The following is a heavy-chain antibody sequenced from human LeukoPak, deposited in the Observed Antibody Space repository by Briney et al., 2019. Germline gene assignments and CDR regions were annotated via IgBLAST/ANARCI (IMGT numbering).Heavy chain of an antibody. CDR2: IYDGRNT. CDR3: ARLTRLSTSPDRYYLDY. CDR1: GGSITIHY. Sequence: SETLSLTCTVSGGSITIHYWSWIRQPPGKGLEWIGYIYDGRNTNYNPSLKSRVTISADTSKNQFCLQLRSVTAADTAVYYCARLTRLSTSPDRYYLDYWGQGTLVTVSS. J-gene: IGHJ4*02. D-gene: IGHD6-6*01. V-gene: IGHV4-59*11.